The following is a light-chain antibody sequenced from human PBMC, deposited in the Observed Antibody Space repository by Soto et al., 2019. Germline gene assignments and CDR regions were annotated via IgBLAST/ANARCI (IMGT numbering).Light chain of an antibody. CDR2: DAS. Sequence: EVVLTRSPATLSLSPGDTATLSCGASQSVSSSLAWYQQKPGQAPRLLIYDASSRATGIPARFSGSGSGTDFTLTISRLEPEDFAVYYCQQHGSSPITFGQGTRLEIK. J-gene: IGKJ5*01. CDR1: QSVSSS. CDR3: QQHGSSPIT. V-gene: IGKV3D-20*01.